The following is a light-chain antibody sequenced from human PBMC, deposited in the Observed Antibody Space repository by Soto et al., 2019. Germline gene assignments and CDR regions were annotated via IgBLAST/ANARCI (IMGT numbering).Light chain of an antibody. CDR3: QQSYTTPIT. Sequence: IQLTQSPSYIATSVCNTVNSTSRASQTISSHLNWYQQKPGKAPNLLVYAASSLQSGVPSRFTGSGSGTDFTLTISSLQPEDFAAYFCQQSYTTPITFGQGTRLEIK. V-gene: IGKV1-39*01. CDR1: QTISSH. CDR2: AAS. J-gene: IGKJ5*01.